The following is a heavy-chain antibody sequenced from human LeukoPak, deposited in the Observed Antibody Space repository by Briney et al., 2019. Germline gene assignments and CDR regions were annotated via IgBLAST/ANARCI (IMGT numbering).Heavy chain of an antibody. D-gene: IGHD6-19*01. Sequence: ASVTVSCKASGYTFTGYYMHWVRQAPGQGLEWMGWINPNSGGTNYAQKFQGRVTITRDTSISTAYMELSRLRSDDTAVYYCARVPSLEQWLVLGAFDYWGQGTLVTASS. CDR3: ARVPSLEQWLVLGAFDY. V-gene: IGHV1-2*02. CDR2: INPNSGGT. J-gene: IGHJ4*02. CDR1: GYTFTGYY.